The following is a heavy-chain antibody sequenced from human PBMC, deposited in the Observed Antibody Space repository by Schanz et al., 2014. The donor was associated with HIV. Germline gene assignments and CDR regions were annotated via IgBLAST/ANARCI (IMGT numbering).Heavy chain of an antibody. CDR2: IKYDGSKK. V-gene: IGHV3-30*18. D-gene: IGHD6-13*01. CDR1: GFTFSSSG. CDR3: AKEEQQLGGVGCYHFDY. J-gene: IGHJ4*02. Sequence: QVQLVESGGGVVQPGRSLRLSCAASGFTFSSSGMHWVLQAPGKGLEWVTVIKYDGSKKYYADSVKGRFTISRDISKNTLYLQMNSLKAEDTAVYYCAKEEQQLGGVGCYHFDYWGQGTLVTVSS.